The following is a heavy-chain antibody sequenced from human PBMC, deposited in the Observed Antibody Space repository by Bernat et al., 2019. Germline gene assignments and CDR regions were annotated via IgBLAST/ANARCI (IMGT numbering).Heavy chain of an antibody. D-gene: IGHD4-17*01. CDR1: GFTFSSYE. V-gene: IGHV3-48*03. Sequence: EVQLVESGGGLVQPGGSLRLSCAASGFTFSSYEMNWVRQAPGKGLEWVSYISSSGSTIYYADSVKGRFTTSRDNAKYSLYLQMNSLRAEDTAVYYCARALRRVPDAFDIWGQGTMVTVSS. J-gene: IGHJ3*02. CDR3: ARALRRVPDAFDI. CDR2: ISSSGSTI.